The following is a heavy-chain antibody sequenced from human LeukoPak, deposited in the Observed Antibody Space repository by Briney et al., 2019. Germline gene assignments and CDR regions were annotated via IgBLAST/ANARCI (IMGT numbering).Heavy chain of an antibody. CDR1: GFTFSSYG. D-gene: IGHD6-13*01. CDR3: AKDEWVAAAGTALTWYYYGMDV. Sequence: GGSLRLSCAVSGFTFSSYGMHWVRQAPGKGLEWVAFIRYDGSNKYYADSVKGRFTISRDNSKNTLYLQMNSLRAEDTAVYYCAKDEWVAAAGTALTWYYYGMDVWGQGTTVTVSS. V-gene: IGHV3-30*02. CDR2: IRYDGSNK. J-gene: IGHJ6*02.